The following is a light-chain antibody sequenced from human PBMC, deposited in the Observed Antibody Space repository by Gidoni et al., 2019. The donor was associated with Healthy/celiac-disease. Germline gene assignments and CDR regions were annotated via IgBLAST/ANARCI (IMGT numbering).Light chain of an antibody. Sequence: DIVLTPSPDSLAVSLGERATINCKSSQSVLYSTNNKNYLAWYQQKPGHPPKLLIYWASTRESGVPDRFSGSGSGTDFTLTISSLQAEDVAVYYCQQYYSTPRTFGGGTKVEIK. J-gene: IGKJ4*01. CDR1: QSVLYSTNNKNY. V-gene: IGKV4-1*01. CDR3: QQYYSTPRT. CDR2: WAS.